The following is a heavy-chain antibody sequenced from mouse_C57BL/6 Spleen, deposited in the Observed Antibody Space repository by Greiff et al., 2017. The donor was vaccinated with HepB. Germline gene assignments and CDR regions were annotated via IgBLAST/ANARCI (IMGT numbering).Heavy chain of an antibody. D-gene: IGHD2-5*01. CDR1: GYTFTSYW. CDR2: IDPSDSYT. Sequence: QVQLQQPGAELVKPGASVKLSCKASGYTFTSYWMQWVKQRPGQGLEWIGEIDPSDSYTNYNQKFKGKATLTVDTSSSTAYMQLSSLTSEDSAVYYCARGYYSNYVGVYWGQGTTLTVSS. J-gene: IGHJ2*01. CDR3: ARGYYSNYVGVY. V-gene: IGHV1-50*01.